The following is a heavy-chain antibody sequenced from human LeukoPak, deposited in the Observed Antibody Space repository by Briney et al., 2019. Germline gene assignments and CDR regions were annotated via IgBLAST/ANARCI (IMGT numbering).Heavy chain of an antibody. D-gene: IGHD3-22*01. CDR2: ISGRGDST. CDR3: AKDGLSFDGSVHIYYFDA. CDR1: AFTFSNYA. J-gene: IGHJ4*02. V-gene: IGHV3-23*01. Sequence: GGSLRLSCAASAFTFSNYAMSWVRQAPGKGLEGVSSISGRGDSTHYLDSVKGRFTISRDNSKNTLYLQMNNLRGEDTALYYCAKDGLSFDGSVHIYYFDAWGQGALVAVSS.